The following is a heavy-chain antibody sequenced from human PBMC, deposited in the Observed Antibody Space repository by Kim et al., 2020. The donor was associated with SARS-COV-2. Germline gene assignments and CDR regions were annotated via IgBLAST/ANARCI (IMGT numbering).Heavy chain of an antibody. CDR1: GYTFTSYD. CDR3: ARGVVPAAMIYYYYMDV. J-gene: IGHJ6*03. D-gene: IGHD2-2*01. CDR2: MNPNSGNT. V-gene: IGHV1-8*01. Sequence: SVKVSCKASGYTFTSYDINWVRQATGQGLEWMGWMNPNSGNTGYAQKFQGRVTMTRNTSISTAYMELSSLRSEDTAVYYCARGVVPAAMIYYYYMDVWGKGTTVTVSS.